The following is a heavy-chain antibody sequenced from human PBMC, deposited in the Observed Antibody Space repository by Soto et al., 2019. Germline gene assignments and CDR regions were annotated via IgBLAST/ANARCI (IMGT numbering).Heavy chain of an antibody. D-gene: IGHD3-3*01. CDR3: ARGGRDFWSGYARGYYYYFYYTDV. V-gene: IGHV1-8*01. CDR2: MNPNSGNT. J-gene: IGHJ6*03. Sequence: ASVKVSCKASGYTFTSYDINWVRQATGQGLEWMGWMNPNSGNTGYAQKFQGRVTMTRNTSISTAYMELSSLRSEDTAVYYCARGGRDFWSGYARGYYYYFYYTDVWGKGTMVTRSS. CDR1: GYTFTSYD.